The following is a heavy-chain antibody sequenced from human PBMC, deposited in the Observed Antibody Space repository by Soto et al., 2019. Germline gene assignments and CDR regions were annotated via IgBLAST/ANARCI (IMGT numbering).Heavy chain of an antibody. D-gene: IGHD3-3*01. CDR1: GGSISSYY. V-gene: IGHV4-59*08. J-gene: IGHJ6*03. CDR2: IYYSGST. Sequence: SESLSLTCTVSGGSISSYYWSWIRQPPGKGLEWIGYIYYSGSTNYNPSLKSRVTISVDTSKNQFSLKLSSVTAADTAVYYCAGRFFGVGQYYYYYMDVWGKGTTVTVS. CDR3: AGRFFGVGQYYYYYMDV.